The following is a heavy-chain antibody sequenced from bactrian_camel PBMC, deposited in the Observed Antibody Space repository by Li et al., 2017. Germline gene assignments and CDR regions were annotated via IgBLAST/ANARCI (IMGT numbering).Heavy chain of an antibody. D-gene: IGHD6*01. Sequence: DVQLVESGGGPVQAGGSLRLSCTASGFTFDDIEMGWYRQAPGKGLEWVSTINLGGGSTYYSDSVKGRFTISRDGTKNTVYLQMNELKPEDTGMYYCVADCYGSRYYLARLTNNWGQGTQVTVS. J-gene: IGHJ4*01. CDR3: VADCYGSRYYLARLTNN. V-gene: IGHV3S40*01. CDR2: INLGGGST. CDR1: GFTFDDIE.